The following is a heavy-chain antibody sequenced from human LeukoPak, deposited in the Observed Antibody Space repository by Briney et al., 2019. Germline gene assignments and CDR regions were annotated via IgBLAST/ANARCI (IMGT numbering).Heavy chain of an antibody. D-gene: IGHD1-26*01. CDR3: AGGSYYAVDYFDY. J-gene: IGHJ4*02. Sequence: SQTLSLTCAVPGGSISRGGYSWSWIRQPPGKGLEWIGYIYHSGITYYNPSLKSRVTISVDRSKNQFSLKLSSVPAADTAVYYCAGGSYYAVDYFDYWGQGTLVTVSS. CDR1: GGSISRGGYS. V-gene: IGHV4-30-2*01. CDR2: IYHSGIT.